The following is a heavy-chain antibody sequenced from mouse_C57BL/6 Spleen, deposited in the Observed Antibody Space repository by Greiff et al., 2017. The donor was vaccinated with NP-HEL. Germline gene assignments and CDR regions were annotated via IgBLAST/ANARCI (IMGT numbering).Heavy chain of an antibody. J-gene: IGHJ1*03. V-gene: IGHV5-17*01. D-gene: IGHD2-3*01. CDR1: GFTFSDYG. CDR2: ISSGSSTI. Sequence: EVHLVESGGGLVKPGGSLKLSCAASGFTFSDYGMHWVRQAPEKGLEWVAYISSGSSTIYYADTVKGRFTISRDNAKNTLFLQMTSLRSEDTAMYYCAKDGYRDWYFDVWGTGTTVTVSS. CDR3: AKDGYRDWYFDV.